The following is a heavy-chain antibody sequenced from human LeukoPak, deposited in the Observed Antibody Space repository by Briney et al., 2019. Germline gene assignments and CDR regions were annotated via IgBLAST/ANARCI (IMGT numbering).Heavy chain of an antibody. J-gene: IGHJ4*02. D-gene: IGHD3-22*01. CDR1: GFTVSGDY. V-gene: IGHV3-53*01. Sequence: GGSLRLSCAVSGFTVSGDYMSWVRQAPGKGLEWVSVMYSGGATYYADSVKGRFAISRDNSKNTLYLQMNSLRAEDTAVYYCAVGLYYYDSSGYYSFDYWGQGTLVTVSS. CDR3: AVGLYYYDSSGYYSFDY. CDR2: MYSGGAT.